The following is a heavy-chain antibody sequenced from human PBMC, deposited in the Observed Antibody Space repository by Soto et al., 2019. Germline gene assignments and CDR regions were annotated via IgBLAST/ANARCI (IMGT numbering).Heavy chain of an antibody. CDR3: ATDLAVAGRPVDY. V-gene: IGHV3-7*01. J-gene: IGHJ4*02. CDR2: INQDGSEK. D-gene: IGHD6-19*01. Sequence: EVQLVESGGGLVQPGGTLTLSCAASGFTFSSYWMSWVRQAPGKGLEWVANINQDGSEKYSVDSVKGRFTISRDNAKNSLYLQMNSLRVEDTAVYYCATDLAVAGRPVDYWGQGTLVTGSS. CDR1: GFTFSSYW.